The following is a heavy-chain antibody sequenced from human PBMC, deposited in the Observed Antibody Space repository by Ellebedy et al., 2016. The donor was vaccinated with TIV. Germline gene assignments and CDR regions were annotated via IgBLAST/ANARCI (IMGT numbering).Heavy chain of an antibody. V-gene: IGHV1-2*04. CDR2: INPNSGDT. Sequence: AASVKVSCKVSGYSLTELSMHWVRQAPGQGLEWMGWINPNSGDTNYAQKFQGWVTMTRDTSITTAYMELSRLSSDDTAVYYCARQEMATIGDSFDIWGPGTMVTVSS. J-gene: IGHJ3*02. D-gene: IGHD5-24*01. CDR1: GYSLTELS. CDR3: ARQEMATIGDSFDI.